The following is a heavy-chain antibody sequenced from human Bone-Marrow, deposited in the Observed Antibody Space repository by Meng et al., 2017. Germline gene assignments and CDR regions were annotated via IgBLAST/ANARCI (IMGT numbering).Heavy chain of an antibody. CDR3: ARDSVDLEGNWYFDL. V-gene: IGHV4-34*01. CDR1: GGSFSGYY. CDR2: INHSGST. D-gene: IGHD1-1*01. J-gene: IGHJ2*01. Sequence: GSLRLSCAVYGGSFSGYYWSWIRQPPGKGLEWIGEINHSGSTNYNPSLKSRVTISVDTSKNQFSLKLSSVTAADTAVYYCARDSVDLEGNWYFDLWGRGTLVTVSS.